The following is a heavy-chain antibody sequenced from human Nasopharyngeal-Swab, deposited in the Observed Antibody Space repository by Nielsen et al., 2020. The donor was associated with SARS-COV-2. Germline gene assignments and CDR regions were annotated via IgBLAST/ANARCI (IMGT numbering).Heavy chain of an antibody. CDR2: INHSGST. CDR3: ARVAGYSYGLAWYYYYGMDV. V-gene: IGHV4-34*01. D-gene: IGHD5-18*01. CDR1: GGSFSGYY. J-gene: IGHJ6*02. Sequence: GSLRLSCAVYGGSFSGYYWSWIRQPPGKGLEWIGEINHSGSTNYHPSLKSRVTISVDTSKNQFSLKLSSVTAADTAVYYCARVAGYSYGLAWYYYYGMDVWGQGTTATVSS.